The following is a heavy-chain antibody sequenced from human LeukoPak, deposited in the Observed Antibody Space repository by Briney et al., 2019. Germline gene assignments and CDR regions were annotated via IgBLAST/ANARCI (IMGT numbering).Heavy chain of an antibody. J-gene: IGHJ3*02. CDR1: GYTFSDYY. Sequence: ASVKVSCKASGYTFSDYYIHWVRRAPGQGLEWMGWINPNTGGTNFVQKFQGRVTVTWDTSISTAYMELSRLKSDDTAVYYCARNLWFGESSDAFNIRGQGTMVTVSS. V-gene: IGHV1-2*02. CDR3: ARNLWFGESSDAFNI. CDR2: INPNTGGT. D-gene: IGHD3-10*01.